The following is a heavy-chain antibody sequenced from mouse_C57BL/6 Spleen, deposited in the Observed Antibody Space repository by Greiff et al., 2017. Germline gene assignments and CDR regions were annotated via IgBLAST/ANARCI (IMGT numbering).Heavy chain of an antibody. J-gene: IGHJ2*01. CDR1: GYTFTDYY. CDR2: INPNNGGT. Sequence: EVQLQQSGPELVKPGASVKISCKASGYTFTDYYMNWVKQSHGKSLEWIGDINPNNGGTSYNQKFKGKATLTVDKSSSTAYMELRSLTSEDSAVYYCARSPYYYGTEYSDYWGQGTTLTVSS. V-gene: IGHV1-26*01. D-gene: IGHD1-1*01. CDR3: ARSPYYYGTEYSDY.